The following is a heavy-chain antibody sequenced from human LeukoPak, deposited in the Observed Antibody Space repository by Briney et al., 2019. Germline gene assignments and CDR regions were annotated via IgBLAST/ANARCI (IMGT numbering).Heavy chain of an antibody. CDR2: ISYDGSNK. CDR3: ARVWYDTNSVYRDFDY. Sequence: GGSLRLSCTASGFNLSSYGVHWVRQAPGKGLEWVAVISYDGSNKYYADPMKGRFTIFRDNSKNTLYLQVNSLRIEDTAVYYCARVWYDTNSVYRDFDYWGQGALVTVSS. J-gene: IGHJ4*02. D-gene: IGHD2-8*01. V-gene: IGHV3-30*03. CDR1: GFNLSSYG.